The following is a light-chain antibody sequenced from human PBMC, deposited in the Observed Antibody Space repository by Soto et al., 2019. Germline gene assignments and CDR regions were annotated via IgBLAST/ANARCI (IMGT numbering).Light chain of an antibody. CDR1: SSNIGSNY. CDR2: RNK. J-gene: IGLJ2*01. CDR3: AAWDDSLSGLI. Sequence: QSVLTQPPSASGTPGQRVTISCSGSSSNIGSNYVYWYQQLPGTAPKLLIYRNKYRPSGVPDRFSCSKSGTSASLAISGLRSEDEADYYCAAWDDSLSGLIFGGGTQLTVL. V-gene: IGLV1-47*01.